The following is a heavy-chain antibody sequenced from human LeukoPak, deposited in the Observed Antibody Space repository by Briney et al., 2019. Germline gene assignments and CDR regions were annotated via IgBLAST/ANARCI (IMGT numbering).Heavy chain of an antibody. V-gene: IGHV4-61*01. CDR2: THYSGNT. CDR3: ARVRGDYVNLFDP. J-gene: IGHJ5*02. D-gene: IGHD4-17*01. Sequence: SETLSLTCTVSGGSVSSGSYHWSWIRQPPGKGLEWIRYTHYSGNTYYNPSLKSRVTIPLDTSKKQFSLWLRSVTAADTAVYYCARVRGDYVNLFDPWGQGTLVIVSS. CDR1: GGSVSSGSYH.